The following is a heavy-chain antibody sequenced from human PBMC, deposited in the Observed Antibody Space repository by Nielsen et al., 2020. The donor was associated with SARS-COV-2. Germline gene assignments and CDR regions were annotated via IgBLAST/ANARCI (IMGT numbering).Heavy chain of an antibody. D-gene: IGHD3-16*01. CDR2: ISWNSGSI. CDR3: TTDRGSIPIQSYGMDV. Sequence: SLKISCAASGFTFDDYAMHWVRQAPGKGLEWVSGISWNSGSIGYADSVKGRFTISRDNAKNSLYLQMNSLKTEDTAVYYCTTDRGSIPIQSYGMDVWGQGTTVTVSS. J-gene: IGHJ6*02. V-gene: IGHV3-9*01. CDR1: GFTFDDYA.